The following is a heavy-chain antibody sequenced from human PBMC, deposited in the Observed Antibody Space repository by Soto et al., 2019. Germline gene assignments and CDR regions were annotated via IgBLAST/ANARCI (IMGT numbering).Heavy chain of an antibody. V-gene: IGHV4-30-2*01. CDR2: IYHSGST. D-gene: IGHD6-13*01. J-gene: IGHJ5*02. CDR1: GGSISSGGYS. CDR3: AGAAGTGWFDP. Sequence: SETLSLTCAVSGGSISSGGYSWSWIRQPPGKGLEWIGYIYHSGSTYYNPSLKSRVTISVDTSKNQFSLKLSSVTAADTAVYYCAGAAGTGWFDPWGQGTLVTVSS.